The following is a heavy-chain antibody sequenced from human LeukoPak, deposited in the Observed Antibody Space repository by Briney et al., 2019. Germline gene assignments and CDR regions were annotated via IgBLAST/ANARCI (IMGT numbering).Heavy chain of an antibody. V-gene: IGHV3-74*03. J-gene: IGHJ4*02. CDR2: ITNDGSST. Sequence: GGSLRLSCAASGLTFSSHWMHWVRQAPGKGLVWVSRITNDGSSTTYADSVKGRFTISRDNAKNMLYLQVNSLRAEDTAVYYCARGVKVTTVTQFDYWGQGTLVTVSS. CDR3: ARGVKVTTVTQFDY. D-gene: IGHD4-17*01. CDR1: GLTFSSHW.